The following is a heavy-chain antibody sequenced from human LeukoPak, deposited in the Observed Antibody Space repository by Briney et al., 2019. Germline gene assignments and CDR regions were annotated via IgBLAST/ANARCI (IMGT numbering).Heavy chain of an antibody. D-gene: IGHD2-21*02. CDR2: ISRDGGST. CDR1: GLTFDDYA. J-gene: IGHJ3*02. Sequence: PGGSLRLSCAASGLTFDDYAMHWVRQAPGKGLEWVSLISRDGGSTYYADSVKGRFTISRDNSKNSLYLQMNSLRTEDTAVYYCAKDGGDCGGDCYSYAFDIWGQGTMVTVSS. CDR3: AKDGGDCGGDCYSYAFDI. V-gene: IGHV3-43*02.